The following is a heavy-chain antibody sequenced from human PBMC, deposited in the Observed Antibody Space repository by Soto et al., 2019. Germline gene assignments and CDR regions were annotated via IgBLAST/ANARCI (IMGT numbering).Heavy chain of an antibody. CDR3: ARHPEVRYFDWLPYVAYFDL. J-gene: IGHJ2*01. CDR2: IYPGDSDT. CDR1: GYSFTSYW. Sequence: EVQLVQSGAEVKKPGESLKISCKGSGYSFTSYWIGWVRQMPGKGLEWMGIIYPGDSDTRYSPSFQGQVTISADKSISTAYLLWSSLKASDTAMYYCARHPEVRYFDWLPYVAYFDLWGRGTLVTVSS. D-gene: IGHD3-9*01. V-gene: IGHV5-51*01.